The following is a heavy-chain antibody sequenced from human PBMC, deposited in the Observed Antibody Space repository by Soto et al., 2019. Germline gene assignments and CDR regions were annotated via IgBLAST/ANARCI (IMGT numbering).Heavy chain of an antibody. CDR3: AKDSGLPRFGTLIHALDL. CDR2: ISGAGGRI. D-gene: IGHD3-10*01. J-gene: IGHJ3*01. CDR1: GFTFSNYG. Sequence: PGGSLRLSCVVSGFTFSNYGMSWVRQAPGKGLEWVASISGAGGRIYNEDSVKGRFTISRDTSSNTLYLQLNSLRDDDAAMYYCAKDSGLPRFGTLIHALDLWGQGTMVTVSS. V-gene: IGHV3-23*01.